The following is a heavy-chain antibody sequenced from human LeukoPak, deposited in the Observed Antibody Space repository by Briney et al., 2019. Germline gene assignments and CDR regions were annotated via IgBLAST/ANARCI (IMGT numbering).Heavy chain of an antibody. D-gene: IGHD6-19*01. CDR2: INSDDSSK. V-gene: IGHV3-74*01. Sequence: QPAGSLSLTCAASVFTFTTNRLHWDGQGQGQGWVWFSRINSDDSSKAYEDSVKVRITNSRDNAKNTLYLQMNSLRTEDTPVYYCARPETQYSSGRNGFDIWGQRAMVTVSS. CDR1: VFTFTTNR. J-gene: IGHJ3*02. CDR3: ARPETQYSSGRNGFDI.